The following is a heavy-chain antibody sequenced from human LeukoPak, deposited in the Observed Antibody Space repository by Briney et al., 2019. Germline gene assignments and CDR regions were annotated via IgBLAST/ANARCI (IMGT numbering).Heavy chain of an antibody. CDR2: ISAYNGNT. J-gene: IGHJ5*02. CDR3: ARTSHCSSTSCYSSWFDP. D-gene: IGHD2-2*01. CDR1: GYTFTSYG. Sequence: ASVKVSCKASGYTFTSYGISWVRQAPGQGLEWMGWISAYNGNTNYAQKLQGRVTMTTDTSTSTAYMELRSLRSDDTAVYYCARTSHCSSTSCYSSWFDPWGQGTLVTVPS. V-gene: IGHV1-18*01.